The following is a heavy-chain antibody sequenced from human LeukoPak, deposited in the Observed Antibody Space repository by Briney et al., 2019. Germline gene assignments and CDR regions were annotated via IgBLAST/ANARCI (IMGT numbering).Heavy chain of an antibody. CDR1: GFTFSSYW. Sequence: SGGSLRLSCAASGFTFSSYWMHWVRQAPGKGLVWVSRINSDGSSTSYADSVKGRFTISRDNAKSTLYLQMNSLRAEDTAVYYCAREEGIAAAGTWFDPWGQGTLVTVSS. J-gene: IGHJ5*02. CDR2: INSDGSST. D-gene: IGHD6-13*01. V-gene: IGHV3-74*01. CDR3: AREEGIAAAGTWFDP.